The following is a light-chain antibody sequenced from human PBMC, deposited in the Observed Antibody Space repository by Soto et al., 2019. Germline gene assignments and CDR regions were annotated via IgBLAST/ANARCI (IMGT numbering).Light chain of an antibody. J-gene: IGKJ5*01. Sequence: EMGVTQAPGTLSVSPGERATLSCRAIPSINRTYFAWYQQQPGQAPTLLIYGASSSATGIPDRFSGSGSGTDFTLTISSLEPEDFAVYYCQQYNNWPPITFGQGTRLEI. CDR3: QQYNNWPPIT. CDR2: GAS. CDR1: PSINRTY. V-gene: IGKV3-20*01.